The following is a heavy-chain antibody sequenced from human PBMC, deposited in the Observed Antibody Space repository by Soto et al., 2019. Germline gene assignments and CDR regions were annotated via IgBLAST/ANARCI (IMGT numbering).Heavy chain of an antibody. CDR3: ARDPGFRSDY. Sequence: QVQLVQSGAEVKKPGASVKVSCKASGYTFTSYGIRWVRQAPGQGLEWMGWISADNGNTNYAQKLHGRVTMTPDTSMSTAYVELRRLRSVDTAVYYSARDPGFRSDYWGQGTLVTVSS. D-gene: IGHD3-9*01. CDR1: GYTFTSYG. CDR2: ISADNGNT. V-gene: IGHV1-18*01. J-gene: IGHJ4*02.